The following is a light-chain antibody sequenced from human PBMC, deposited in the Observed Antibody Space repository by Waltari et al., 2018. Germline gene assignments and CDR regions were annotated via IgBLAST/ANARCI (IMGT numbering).Light chain of an antibody. CDR3: QQYNSYAWT. CDR2: KAS. Sequence: DIQMTQSPSTLCASVGERDTITCRASQSISSWFAWYQQKPGKAPKLLIYKASSLESGVPSRFSGSGSGTEFTLTISSLQPDDFATYYCQQYNSYAWTFGQGTKVEIK. V-gene: IGKV1-5*03. CDR1: QSISSW. J-gene: IGKJ1*01.